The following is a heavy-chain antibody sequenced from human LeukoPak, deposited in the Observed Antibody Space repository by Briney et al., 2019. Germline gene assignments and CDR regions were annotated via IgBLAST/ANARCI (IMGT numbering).Heavy chain of an antibody. Sequence: PSETLSLTCAVSGGSFSGYYWNSIRQSPEKGLEWIGQINDEGRTNYNPSLKSRVFMSVDTSRNEFSLRLTSVTAADRAVYYCADGDYGGNAFDIWGQGTMVTVSS. V-gene: IGHV4-34*01. CDR3: ADGDYGGNAFDI. CDR1: GGSFSGYY. CDR2: INDEGRT. J-gene: IGHJ3*02. D-gene: IGHD4-23*01.